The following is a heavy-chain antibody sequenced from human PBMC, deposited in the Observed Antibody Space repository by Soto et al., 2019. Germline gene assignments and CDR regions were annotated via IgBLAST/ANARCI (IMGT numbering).Heavy chain of an antibody. CDR2: ISNSSSYI. D-gene: IGHD6-13*01. CDR3: ARSSWTSLDD. V-gene: IGHV3-21*01. Sequence: PGGSLRLSCAASGFTFSGYSMNWVRQAPGKGLEWVSSISNSSSYIYYADSVNGRFTISRDNAKNSLYLQMNSMSAEDTAVYYCARSSWTSLDDWGQGTLVTVSS. J-gene: IGHJ4*02. CDR1: GFTFSGYS.